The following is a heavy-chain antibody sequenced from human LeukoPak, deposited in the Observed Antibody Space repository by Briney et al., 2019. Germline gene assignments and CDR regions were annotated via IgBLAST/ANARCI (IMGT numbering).Heavy chain of an antibody. Sequence: PGGSLRLSCAASGFTFSRYWMTWVRQASGKGLEWVGRIRDKSNSYATAYAASVKGRFTISRDDSKNTAYLQMNSLKTEDTAVYYCTRQPNFDFWGQGTLVTVSS. CDR1: GFTFSRYW. J-gene: IGHJ4*02. V-gene: IGHV3-73*01. CDR3: TRQPNFDF. CDR2: IRDKSNSYAT.